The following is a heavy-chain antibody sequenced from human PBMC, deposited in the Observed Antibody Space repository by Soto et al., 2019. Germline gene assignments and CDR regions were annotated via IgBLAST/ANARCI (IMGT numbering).Heavy chain of an antibody. CDR3: ARGVAAAGSNWFDP. D-gene: IGHD6-13*01. Sequence: ASVKVSCKASGYTFTGYYMHWVRQAPGQGLEWMGWIKPNSGGTNYAQKFQGWVTMTRDTSISTAYMELSRLRSDDTAVYYCARGVAAAGSNWFDPWGQGTLVTVSS. V-gene: IGHV1-2*04. CDR2: IKPNSGGT. CDR1: GYTFTGYY. J-gene: IGHJ5*02.